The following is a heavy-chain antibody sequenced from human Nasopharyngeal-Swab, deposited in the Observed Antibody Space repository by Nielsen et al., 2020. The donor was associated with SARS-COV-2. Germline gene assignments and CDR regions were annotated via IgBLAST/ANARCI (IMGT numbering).Heavy chain of an antibody. CDR2: INPSGTT. D-gene: IGHD3-22*01. J-gene: IGHJ4*02. V-gene: IGHV4-34*01. CDR3: ARGHRSISMIVVVIATAHFYFDS. Sequence: SETLSLTCAVYGGSFSGYYWSWIRQPPGKGLEWIGEINPSGTTSYNPSLKSRVTISSDTSKNQFSLKLSSVTAADTAVYYCARGHRSISMIVVVIATAHFYFDSWGRGTLVTVTS. CDR1: GGSFSGYY.